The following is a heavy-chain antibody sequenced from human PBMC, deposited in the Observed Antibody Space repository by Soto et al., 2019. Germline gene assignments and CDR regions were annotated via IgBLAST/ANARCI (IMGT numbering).Heavy chain of an antibody. CDR2: TYYRSKWYN. Sequence: SETLSLTCAISGDSVSSNSAAWNWIRQSPSRGLEWLGRTYYRSKWYNDYAVSVKSRITINPDTSKNQFSLQLNSVTPEDTAVYYCARDRAPSNSSVYYGMDVWGQGTTVTVSS. J-gene: IGHJ6*02. CDR1: GDSVSSNSAA. D-gene: IGHD6-6*01. CDR3: ARDRAPSNSSVYYGMDV. V-gene: IGHV6-1*01.